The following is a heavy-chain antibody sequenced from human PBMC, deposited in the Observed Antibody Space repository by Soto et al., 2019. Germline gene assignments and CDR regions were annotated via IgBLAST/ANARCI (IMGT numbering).Heavy chain of an antibody. CDR2: IYYSGST. D-gene: IGHD6-13*01. CDR1: GGSISSGDYY. J-gene: IGHJ6*02. V-gene: IGHV4-30-4*02. Sequence: PSETLSLTCTVSGGSISSGDYYWSWIRQPPGKGLEWIGYIYYSGSTYYNPSLKSRVTISVDTSKNQFSLKLSSVTAADTAVYYCARDHSSSWGYYYYGMDVWGQGTTVTVSS. CDR3: ARDHSSSWGYYYYGMDV.